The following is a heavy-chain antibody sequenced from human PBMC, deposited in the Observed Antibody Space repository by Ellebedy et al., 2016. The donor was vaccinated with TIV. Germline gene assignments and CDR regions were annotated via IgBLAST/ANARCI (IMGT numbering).Heavy chain of an antibody. CDR2: IIPILGIA. J-gene: IGHJ4*02. Sequence: ASVKVSCKASGGTFSSYAISWVRQAPGQGLEWMGGIIPILGIANYAQKFQGRVTITADKSTSTAYMELSSLRSEDTAVYYCARGYSGRSAFDYWGQGTLVTVSS. CDR1: GGTFSSYA. V-gene: IGHV1-69*10. D-gene: IGHD2-15*01. CDR3: ARGYSGRSAFDY.